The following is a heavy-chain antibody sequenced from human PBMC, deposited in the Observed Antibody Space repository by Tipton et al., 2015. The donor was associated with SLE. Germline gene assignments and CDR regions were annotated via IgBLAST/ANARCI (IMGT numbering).Heavy chain of an antibody. CDR3: ASPPEEMVQGYGMDV. CDR1: GGSFTGFS. D-gene: IGHD3-10*01. V-gene: IGHV4-34*01. CDR2: INHSGRT. J-gene: IGHJ6*02. Sequence: TLSLTCVVYGGSFTGFSWNWIRQPPGKGLEWIGEINHSGRTTYNPSLESRVTISVDTSKNQLSLSLSSVTAADTAVYYCASPPEEMVQGYGMDVWGQGTTVTVSS.